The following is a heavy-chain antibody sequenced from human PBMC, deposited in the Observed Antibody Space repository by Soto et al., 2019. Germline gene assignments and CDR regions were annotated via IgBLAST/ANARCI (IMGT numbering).Heavy chain of an antibody. J-gene: IGHJ4*02. CDR1: GGTFSGYA. D-gene: IGHD4-17*01. Sequence: QVQLVQSGAEVKKPGSSVKVSCKASGGTFSGYAISWVRQAPGQGLEWMGGIIPIFGTADYAQKFQGRVTITADESTSTAYMELSSLRSEDTAVYYCARDRDYGDYEGEWDDYWGQGTLVTVSS. CDR3: ARDRDYGDYEGEWDDY. V-gene: IGHV1-69*01. CDR2: IIPIFGTA.